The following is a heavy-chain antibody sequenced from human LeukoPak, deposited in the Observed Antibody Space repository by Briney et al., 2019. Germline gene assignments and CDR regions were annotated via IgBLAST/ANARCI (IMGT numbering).Heavy chain of an antibody. CDR3: ARGDIVVVPAAMNAFDI. CDR1: GGSISSYY. CDR2: IYYSGST. V-gene: IGHV4-59*01. Sequence: SETLSLTCTVSGGSISSYYWSWIRQPPGKGLEWIGYIYYSGSTNYNPSLKSRVTISVDTSKNQFSLKLSSVTAADTAVYCCARGDIVVVPAAMNAFDIWGQGTMVTVSS. J-gene: IGHJ3*02. D-gene: IGHD2-2*01.